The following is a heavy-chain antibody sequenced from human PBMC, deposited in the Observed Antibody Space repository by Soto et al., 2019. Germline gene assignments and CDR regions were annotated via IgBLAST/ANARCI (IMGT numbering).Heavy chain of an antibody. CDR1: GFTFSTSW. D-gene: IGHD1-26*01. CDR3: ERAGKGYFDE. J-gene: IGHJ1*01. Sequence: GGSLRLSCGASGFTFSTSWMHWVRQGPGRGLEWVSRIDDGGSATTHADSVKGRFTISRDNAKNTLYLQMNSLRAEDTAVYYCERAGKGYFDEWGQGTPVTVSS. V-gene: IGHV3-74*01. CDR2: IDDGGSAT.